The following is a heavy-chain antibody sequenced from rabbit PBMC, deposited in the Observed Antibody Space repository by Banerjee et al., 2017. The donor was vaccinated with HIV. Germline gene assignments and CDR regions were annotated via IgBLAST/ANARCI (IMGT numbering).Heavy chain of an antibody. CDR2: IDGGSSDFA. J-gene: IGHJ4*01. Sequence: QEQLVESGGDLVKPGASLTLTCTASGFDFSSDAMCWVRQAPGKRPEWIACIDGGSSDFAYYASWAKGRFTISKTSSTTVTLQMTSLTAADTATYFCARNYAGYAGAGYAMWANLWGQGTLVTVS. D-gene: IGHD4-2*01. V-gene: IGHV1S45*01. CDR3: ARNYAGYAGAGYAMWANL. CDR1: GFDFSSDA.